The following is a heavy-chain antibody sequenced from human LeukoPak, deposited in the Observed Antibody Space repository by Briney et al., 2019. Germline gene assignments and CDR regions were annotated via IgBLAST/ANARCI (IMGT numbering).Heavy chain of an antibody. CDR3: ARIGTTGDFDL. Sequence: SETLSLTCAVYGGSFSGYYWSWIRQPPGKGLEWIGEINHSGSTNYNLSLKSRVTMSVDTSKNQFSLKLSSVTAADTAVYYCARIGTTGDFDLWGRGTLVTVSS. V-gene: IGHV4-34*01. CDR1: GGSFSGYY. D-gene: IGHD1-14*01. J-gene: IGHJ2*01. CDR2: INHSGST.